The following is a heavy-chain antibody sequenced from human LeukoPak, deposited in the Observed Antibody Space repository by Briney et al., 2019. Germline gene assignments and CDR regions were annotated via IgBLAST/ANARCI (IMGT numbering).Heavy chain of an antibody. J-gene: IGHJ5*02. D-gene: IGHD6-13*01. CDR2: SSGKSDAGTT. Sequence: GGSLRLSCAASGLNFIDAWMSWVRQGPGNGLEWVGRSSGKSDAGTTEYGAAVKGRFTISRDDSKSTLYLQLNSLKTEDTAIYYCTTESGTAAGTTWPNTWGQGTLVTVSS. V-gene: IGHV3-15*01. CDR1: GLNFIDAW. CDR3: TTESGTAAGTTWPNT.